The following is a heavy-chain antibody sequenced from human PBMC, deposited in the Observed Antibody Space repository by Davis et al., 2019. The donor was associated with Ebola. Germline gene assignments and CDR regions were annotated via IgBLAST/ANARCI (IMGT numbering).Heavy chain of an antibody. CDR1: GGSISSSSYY. J-gene: IGHJ5*02. V-gene: IGHV4-39*07. Sequence: MPSETLSLTCTVSGGSISSSSYYWSWIRQPPGKGLEWIGEINHSGSTNYNPSLKSRVTISVDTSKNQFSLKLSSVTAADTAVYYCARGVPAAPIDPWGQGTLVTVSS. D-gene: IGHD2-2*01. CDR3: ARGVPAAPIDP. CDR2: INHSGST.